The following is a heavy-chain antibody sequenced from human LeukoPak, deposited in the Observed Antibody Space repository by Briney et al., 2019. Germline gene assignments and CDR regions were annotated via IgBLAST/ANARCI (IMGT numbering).Heavy chain of an antibody. V-gene: IGHV3-23*01. D-gene: IGHD3-10*01. CDR3: AKGSSSGRPYFFDY. Sequence: GGSLRLSCAASGFTFSSYAMSWVRQAPGKGLEWFAAISGGSGSDTYYADAVKGRFTISRDNSKTALYLEMNTLRAEDTAVYYCAKGSSSGRPYFFDYWGQGTLVTVSS. J-gene: IGHJ4*02. CDR2: ISGGSGSDT. CDR1: GFTFSSYA.